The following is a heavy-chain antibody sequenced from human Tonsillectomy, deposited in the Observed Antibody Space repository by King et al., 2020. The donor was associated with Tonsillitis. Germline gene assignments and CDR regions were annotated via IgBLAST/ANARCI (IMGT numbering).Heavy chain of an antibody. CDR2: IWYDGSNK. D-gene: IGHD3-22*01. V-gene: IGHV3-33*01. J-gene: IGHJ5*02. Sequence: VQLVESGGGVVQPGRSLRLSCAASGFTFSSYGMHWVRQAPGKGLEWVAVIWYDGSNKYYADSVKGRFTISRDNSKNTRYLQMNSLRAEDTAVYYCARVAGDYDSWFDPWGQGTLVTVSS. CDR1: GFTFSSYG. CDR3: ARVAGDYDSWFDP.